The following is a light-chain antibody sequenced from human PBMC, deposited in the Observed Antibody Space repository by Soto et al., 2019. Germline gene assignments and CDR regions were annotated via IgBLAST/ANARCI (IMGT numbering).Light chain of an antibody. J-gene: IGLJ2*01. Sequence: QSVLTQPPSASGTPGQRVTISCSGSSSNIGSNTVNWYQQLPGTAPKLLIYSNNQRPSGVPDRFSGSKSGTSASLAISGLQXEXXXXYYCAAWDDSLNGVVFGGGTKLTVL. V-gene: IGLV1-44*01. CDR2: SNN. CDR3: AAWDDSLNGVV. CDR1: SSNIGSNT.